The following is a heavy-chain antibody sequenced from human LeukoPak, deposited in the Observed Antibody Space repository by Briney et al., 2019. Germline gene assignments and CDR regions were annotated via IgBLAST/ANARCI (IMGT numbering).Heavy chain of an antibody. CDR2: ISAYNGST. J-gene: IGHJ6*02. V-gene: IGHV1-18*01. D-gene: IGHD3-10*01. CDR3: AGDNIWGVRGVIITYGMDV. Sequence: GASVKVSCKASGYTFTSYGISWVRQAPGQGLEWMGWISAYNGSTNYAQKLQGRVTMTTDTSTSTAYMELRSLRSDDTAVYYCAGDNIWGVRGVIITYGMDVWGQGTTVTVSS. CDR1: GYTFTSYG.